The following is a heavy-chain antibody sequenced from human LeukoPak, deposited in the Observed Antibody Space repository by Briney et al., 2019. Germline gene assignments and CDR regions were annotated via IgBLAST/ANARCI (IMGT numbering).Heavy chain of an antibody. V-gene: IGHV3-15*01. CDR2: IKSKTDGGTT. CDR1: GFTFSNAW. Sequence: GGSLRLSCAASGFTFSNAWMSWVRQAPGKGLEWVGRIKSKTDGGTTDYAAPVKGRFTISRGDSKNTLYLQMNSLKTEDTAVYYCTTDPTWYSSCGETTYYYYYGMDVWGQGTTVTVSS. D-gene: IGHD6-19*01. CDR3: TTDPTWYSSCGETTYYYYYGMDV. J-gene: IGHJ6*02.